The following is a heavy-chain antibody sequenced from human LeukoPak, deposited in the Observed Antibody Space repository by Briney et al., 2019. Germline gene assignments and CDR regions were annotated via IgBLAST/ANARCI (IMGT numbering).Heavy chain of an antibody. CDR2: ISGSGGST. CDR1: GFTFSSYA. J-gene: IGHJ4*02. Sequence: GGSLRLSCAASGFTFSSYAMSWVRQAPGKGLEWVSAISGSGGSTYYADSVKGRFTISRDNSKNTLYLQMNSLRAEGTAVYYCARSSKGVVPAAISGYFDYWGQGTLVTVSS. V-gene: IGHV3-23*01. CDR3: ARSSKGVVPAAISGYFDY. D-gene: IGHD2-2*02.